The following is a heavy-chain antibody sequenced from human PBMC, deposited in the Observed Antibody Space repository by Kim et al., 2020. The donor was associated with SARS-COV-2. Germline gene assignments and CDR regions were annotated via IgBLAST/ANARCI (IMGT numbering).Heavy chain of an antibody. D-gene: IGHD6-13*01. V-gene: IGHV3-43*02. CDR2: ISGDGGST. CDR3: AKDIGYSSSWYATANHYYYGMDV. Sequence: GGSLRLSCAASGFTFDDYAMHWVRQAPGKGLEWVSLISGDGGSTYYADSVKGRFTISRDNSKNSLYLQMNSLRTEDTALYYCAKDIGYSSSWYATANHYYYGMDVWGQGTTVTVSS. CDR1: GFTFDDYA. J-gene: IGHJ6*02.